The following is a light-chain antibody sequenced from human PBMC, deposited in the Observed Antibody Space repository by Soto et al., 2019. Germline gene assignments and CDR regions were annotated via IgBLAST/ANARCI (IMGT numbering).Light chain of an antibody. V-gene: IGLV2-18*02. J-gene: IGLJ1*01. CDR2: DVS. CDR1: SSDVGSYNR. Sequence: QSVLTQPPSVSGSPGQSVTISCTGTSSDVGSYNRVSWYQQPPGTAPKLMIYDVSNRPSGVPDRFSGSKSGNTASLTISGLQAEDEADYYCSSYTSSSTDVFGTGTKLTV. CDR3: SSYTSSSTDV.